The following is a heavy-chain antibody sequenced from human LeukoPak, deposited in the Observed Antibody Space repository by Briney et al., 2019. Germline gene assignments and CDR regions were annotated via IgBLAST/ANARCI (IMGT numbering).Heavy chain of an antibody. V-gene: IGHV4-59*01. CDR3: ARDHYYGSGSSYFDH. Sequence: PSETLSLTCTVSGGSISSYYWSWIRQPPGKGLEWIGYIYYSGSTNYNPSLKSRVTISVDTSKNQFSLKLSSVTAADTAVYYCARDHYYGSGSSYFDHWGQGTLVTVSS. J-gene: IGHJ4*02. D-gene: IGHD3-10*01. CDR2: IYYSGST. CDR1: GGSISSYY.